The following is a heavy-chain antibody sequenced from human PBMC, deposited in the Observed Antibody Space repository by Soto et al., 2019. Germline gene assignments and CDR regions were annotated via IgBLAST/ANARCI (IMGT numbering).Heavy chain of an antibody. Sequence: QITLNESGPTVVKPTETLTLTCTFSGFSLTTSGVGVGWVRQSPGKAPEWLAFIYWDDDKRYSTFLKSRLTITKDTSKNQVVLTMANVHPADTATYYCAHRVLRAVFGLVTTTAIYFDFWGQGTPVVVSS. V-gene: IGHV2-5*02. CDR1: GFSLTTSGVG. D-gene: IGHD3-3*01. CDR3: AHRVLRAVFGLVTTTAIYFDF. J-gene: IGHJ4*02. CDR2: IYWDDDK.